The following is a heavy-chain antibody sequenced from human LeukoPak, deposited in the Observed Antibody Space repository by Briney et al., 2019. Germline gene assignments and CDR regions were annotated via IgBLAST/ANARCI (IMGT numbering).Heavy chain of an antibody. V-gene: IGHV3-23*01. CDR2: ILGSGGVTT. J-gene: IGHJ4*02. CDR3: AGGSLDY. D-gene: IGHD3-16*01. Sequence: GGSPRLSCEASGFTFSIYAMSWVRQSPGKGLEWVSAILGSGGVTTYYADSVRGRFTISRDNGKNTLYLEMSSLRAEDTALYYCAGGSLDYWGQGTLVTVSS. CDR1: GFTFSIYA.